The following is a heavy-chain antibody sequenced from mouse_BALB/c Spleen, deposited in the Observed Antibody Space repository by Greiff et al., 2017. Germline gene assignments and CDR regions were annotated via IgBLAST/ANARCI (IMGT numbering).Heavy chain of an antibody. J-gene: IGHJ4*01. V-gene: IGHV5-17*02. D-gene: IGHD1-1*02. CDR1: GFTFSSFG. CDR2: ISSGSSTI. CDR3: ARGGDYYYAMDY. Sequence: VQLKESGGGLVQPGGSRKLSCAASGFTFSSFGMHWVRQAPEKGLEWVAYISSGSSTIYYADTVKGRFTISRDNPKNTLFLQMTSLRSEDTAMYYCARGGDYYYAMDYWGQGTSVTVSS.